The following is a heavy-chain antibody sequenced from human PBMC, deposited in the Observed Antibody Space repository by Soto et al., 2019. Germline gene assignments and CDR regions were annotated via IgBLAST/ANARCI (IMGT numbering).Heavy chain of an antibody. Sequence: GGSLRLSCAASEFTFSNYAMSWVRQAPGKGLEWVSAISYGGGTTYNADSVKGRFTISRDNSKNTLYLQMNSLRAEDTVVYYCAKNPGYYYDSTGYHFDYWGQGTLVTVSS. CDR3: AKNPGYYYDSTGYHFDY. V-gene: IGHV3-23*01. CDR2: ISYGGGTT. D-gene: IGHD3-22*01. J-gene: IGHJ4*02. CDR1: EFTFSNYA.